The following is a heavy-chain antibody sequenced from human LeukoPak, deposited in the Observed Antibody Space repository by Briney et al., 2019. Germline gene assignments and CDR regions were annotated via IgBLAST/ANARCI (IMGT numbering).Heavy chain of an antibody. J-gene: IGHJ4*02. CDR2: INPNSGGT. V-gene: IGHV1-2*02. Sequence: ASVKVSCXASGYTFTGYYMHWVRQAPGQGLEWMGWINPNSGGTNCAQKFQGRVTMTRDTSISTAYMELSRLRSDDTAVYYCARVSSGSYDYWGQGTLVTVSS. D-gene: IGHD1-26*01. CDR1: GYTFTGYY. CDR3: ARVSSGSYDY.